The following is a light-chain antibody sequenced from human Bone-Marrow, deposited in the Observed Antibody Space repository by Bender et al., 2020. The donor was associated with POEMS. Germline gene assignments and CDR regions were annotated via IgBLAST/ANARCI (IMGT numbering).Light chain of an antibody. CDR2: EVN. Sequence: QSALTQPASVSGSPGQSITISCTGTSSDVGSYNLVSWYQQHPGKAPELMIYEVNNRPSGVSNRFSGSKSGNTASLTISGLQAEDEADYYCNAYTRSSTLVFGGGTKLTV. CDR1: SSDVGSYNL. J-gene: IGLJ3*02. CDR3: NAYTRSSTLV. V-gene: IGLV2-14*02.